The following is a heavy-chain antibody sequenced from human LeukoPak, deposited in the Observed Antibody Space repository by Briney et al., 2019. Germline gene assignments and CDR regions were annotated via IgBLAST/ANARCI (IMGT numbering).Heavy chain of an antibody. J-gene: IGHJ4*02. CDR1: GGSISSYY. Sequence: SETLSLTCTVSGGSISSYYWSWIRQPPGKGLEWIGYIYYSGSTNYQPSLKSRVTISVDTSKNQFSLKLSSVTAADTAVYYCARQNLLNYSYGQSGFDYWGQGTLVTVSS. D-gene: IGHD5-18*01. CDR2: IYYSGST. V-gene: IGHV4-59*08. CDR3: ARQNLLNYSYGQSGFDY.